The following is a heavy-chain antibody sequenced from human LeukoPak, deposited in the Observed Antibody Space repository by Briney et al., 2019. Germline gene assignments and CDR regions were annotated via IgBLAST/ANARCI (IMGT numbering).Heavy chain of an antibody. V-gene: IGHV4-4*07. Sequence: PSETLSLTCTVSGGSISSYYWSWIRQPPGKGLEWIGRIYTIGNTNYNPFLWRRVTISVDTSRNQFSLRLSSVTAADTAVYYCARDRSYYSDTGTDYWGQGVLVTVSS. CDR2: IYTIGNT. CDR3: ARDRSYYSDTGTDY. D-gene: IGHD3-22*01. J-gene: IGHJ4*02. CDR1: GGSISSYY.